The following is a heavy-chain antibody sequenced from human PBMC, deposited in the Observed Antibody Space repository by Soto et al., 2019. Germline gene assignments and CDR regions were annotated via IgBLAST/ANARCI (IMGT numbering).Heavy chain of an antibody. CDR1: GGSISSYY. J-gene: IGHJ4*02. CDR3: ARAPHYSSSWYYFDY. Sequence: QVQLQESGPGLVKPSKTLSLTCTVSGGSISSYYWSWIRQPPGKGLEWIGYIYYSGSTNYNPSLKSRVTISVDTSKNQFSLKLSSVTAADTAVYYCARAPHYSSSWYYFDYWGQGTLVTVSS. CDR2: IYYSGST. V-gene: IGHV4-59*01. D-gene: IGHD6-13*01.